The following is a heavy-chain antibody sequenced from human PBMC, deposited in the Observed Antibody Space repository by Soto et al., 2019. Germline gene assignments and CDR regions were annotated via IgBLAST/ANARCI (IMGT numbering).Heavy chain of an antibody. CDR3: AKDRVGGTFYTPLAF. Sequence: GSLRLSCQASGFNFDNYGMHWVRQAPGKGLERVAVITYDGSFQYYADSVKGRFTISRDNSKNTLSLHLNTLKPEDTAVYHCAKDRVGGTFYTPLAFWGQGTLVTVSS. CDR1: GFNFDNYG. V-gene: IGHV3-30*18. J-gene: IGHJ4*02. D-gene: IGHD1-7*01. CDR2: ITYDGSFQ.